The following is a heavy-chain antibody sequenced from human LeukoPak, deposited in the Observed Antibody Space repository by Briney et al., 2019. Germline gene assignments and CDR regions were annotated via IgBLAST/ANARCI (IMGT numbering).Heavy chain of an antibody. J-gene: IGHJ4*02. D-gene: IGHD3-22*01. CDR2: INTNTGNP. Sequence: ASVKVSCKASGYTFTSYAMNWVRQAPGQGLEWMGWINTNTGNPTYAQGFTGRFVFSLDTSVSTAYLQISSLRAEDTAVYYCASCHHYYDSSGYEIWGQGTLVTVSS. CDR1: GYTFTSYA. CDR3: ASCHHYYDSSGYEI. V-gene: IGHV7-4-1*02.